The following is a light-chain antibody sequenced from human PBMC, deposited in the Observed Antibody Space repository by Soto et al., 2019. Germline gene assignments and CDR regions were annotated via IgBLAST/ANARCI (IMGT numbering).Light chain of an antibody. CDR2: DAS. J-gene: IGKJ1*01. Sequence: DIQMTQPPSTLSASLGDRVTITCRASQSINYWLAWYQQKPGKAPKLLIYDASSLDSGVPSRFSGSGSGTEFTLTISSLQPDDFATYYCQQYNSYSRWTFGQGTKVDIK. V-gene: IGKV1-5*01. CDR1: QSINYW. CDR3: QQYNSYSRWT.